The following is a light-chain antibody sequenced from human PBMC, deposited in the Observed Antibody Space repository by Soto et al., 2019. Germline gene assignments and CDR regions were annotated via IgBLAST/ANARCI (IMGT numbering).Light chain of an antibody. CDR1: NIGSKS. J-gene: IGLJ2*01. CDR3: QVWASSSDHVV. Sequence: SYELTQPPSVSVAPGKTAKITCGGNNIGSKSVHWYEQKPGQAPVLVIYYDSARPSGIPERFSGSNSGNTASLSIGRVEAGDEADYYCQVWASSSDHVVFGGGTKLTVL. CDR2: YDS. V-gene: IGLV3-21*04.